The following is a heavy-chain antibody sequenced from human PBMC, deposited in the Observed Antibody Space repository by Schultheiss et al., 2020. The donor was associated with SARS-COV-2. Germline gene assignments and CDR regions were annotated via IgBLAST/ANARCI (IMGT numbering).Heavy chain of an antibody. V-gene: IGHV3-30-3*01. Sequence: GGSLRLSCAASGFTFSSYAMHWARQAPGKGLEWVAVISYDGSNKYYADSVKGRFTISRDNAKNSLYLQMNSLRADDTAVYYCAREPETRRDRPHDYFDHWGQGTLVTVSS. CDR1: GFTFSSYA. CDR3: AREPETRRDRPHDYFDH. D-gene: IGHD1-14*01. J-gene: IGHJ4*02. CDR2: ISYDGSNK.